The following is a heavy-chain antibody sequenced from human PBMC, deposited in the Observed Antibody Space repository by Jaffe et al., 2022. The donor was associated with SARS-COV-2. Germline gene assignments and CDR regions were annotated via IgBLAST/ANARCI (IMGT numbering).Heavy chain of an antibody. Sequence: QVQLVQSGAEVKKPGASVKVSCKASGYTFTSYGISWVRQAPGQGLEWMGWISAYNGNTNYAQKLQGRVTMTTDTSTSTAYMELRSLRSDDTAVYYCARDGGGDSSSWYVDYYYYGMDVWGQGTTVTVSS. D-gene: IGHD6-13*01. CDR1: GYTFTSYG. V-gene: IGHV1-18*01. J-gene: IGHJ6*02. CDR3: ARDGGGDSSSWYVDYYYYGMDV. CDR2: ISAYNGNT.